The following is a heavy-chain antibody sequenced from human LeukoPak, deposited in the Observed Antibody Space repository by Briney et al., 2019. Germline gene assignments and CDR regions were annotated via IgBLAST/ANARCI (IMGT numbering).Heavy chain of an antibody. CDR2: INPNSGSA. CDR3: ARGLYSGWYVY. V-gene: IGHV1-46*01. CDR1: GYIFTSYH. D-gene: IGHD6-13*01. J-gene: IGHJ4*02. Sequence: ASLNVSCKASGYIFTSYHMHWVRQAPGQGLKWMGIINPNSGSAGYAQEFQGRVTMTRDTSTSTVYMELSSLRSEDTAVYYCARGLYSGWYVYWGQGTLVTVSS.